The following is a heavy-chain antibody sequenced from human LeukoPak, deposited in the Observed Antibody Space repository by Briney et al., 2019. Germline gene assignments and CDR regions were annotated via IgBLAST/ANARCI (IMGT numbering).Heavy chain of an antibody. Sequence: GGSLRLSCAASGFTFTSYIMHWVRQAPGKGLEWVAVMSSDGTNKYFADSVKGRFTISRDNAKNSLYLQMDSLRAEDTAVYYCARESPGATRDYWGQGTLVTVSS. D-gene: IGHD1-26*01. V-gene: IGHV3-30-3*01. CDR2: MSSDGTNK. CDR3: ARESPGATRDY. J-gene: IGHJ4*02. CDR1: GFTFTSYI.